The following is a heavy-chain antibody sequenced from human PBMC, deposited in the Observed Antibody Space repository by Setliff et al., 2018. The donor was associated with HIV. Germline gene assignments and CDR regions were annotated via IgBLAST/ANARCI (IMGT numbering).Heavy chain of an antibody. CDR2: INAGNGNT. J-gene: IGHJ6*04. CDR1: GYTFTSYG. CDR3: ARGKVGYDGIMDV. V-gene: IGHV1-3*03. Sequence: ASVKVSCKASGYTFTSYGINWVRQAPGQGLQWMGWINAGNGNTKYSQEFQGRVTITRDTSASTAYMELSSLRSEDMAVYYCARGKVGYDGIMDVWGKGTTVTVSS. D-gene: IGHD3-16*01.